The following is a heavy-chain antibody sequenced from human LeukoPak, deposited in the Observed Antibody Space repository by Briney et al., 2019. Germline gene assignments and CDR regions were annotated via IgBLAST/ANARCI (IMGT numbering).Heavy chain of an antibody. D-gene: IGHD5-18*01. V-gene: IGHV4-34*01. J-gene: IGHJ6*02. CDR1: GGSFSGYY. Sequence: KPSETLSLTCAVYGGSFSGYYWSWIHQPPGKGLEWIGEINHSGSTNYNPSLKSRVTISVDTSKNQFSLKLSSVTAADTAVYYCARGLGGYSYGLRSGYYYGMDVWGQGTTVTVSS. CDR3: ARGLGGYSYGLRSGYYYGMDV. CDR2: INHSGST.